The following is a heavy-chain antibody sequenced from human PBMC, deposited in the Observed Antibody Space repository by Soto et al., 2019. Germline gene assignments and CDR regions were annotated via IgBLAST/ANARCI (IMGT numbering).Heavy chain of an antibody. CDR2: IIPILGIA. J-gene: IGHJ4*02. CDR3: AKALGELSPESYDY. D-gene: IGHD3-16*02. V-gene: IGHV1-69*02. Sequence: SVKVSCTASGGRFSSYTISWVRQAPGQGLEWMGRIIPILGIANYAQKFQGRVTITADKSTSTAYMELSSLRADDTAVYYCAKALGELSPESYDYWGQGTLVTVSS. CDR1: GGRFSSYT.